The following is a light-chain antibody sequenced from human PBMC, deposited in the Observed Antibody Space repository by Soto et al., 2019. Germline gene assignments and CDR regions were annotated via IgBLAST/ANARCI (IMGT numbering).Light chain of an antibody. V-gene: IGLV2-23*02. Sequence: QSALTQPASVSGSPGQSITFSCTGTSSNVGSYNLVSWYQQHPGKAPKLMIYEVSKRPSGVSNRFSGSKSGNTASLTISGRQAEDEADYYCCSYAGSSTVVFGGGTKLTVL. J-gene: IGLJ2*01. CDR3: CSYAGSSTVV. CDR1: SSNVGSYNL. CDR2: EVS.